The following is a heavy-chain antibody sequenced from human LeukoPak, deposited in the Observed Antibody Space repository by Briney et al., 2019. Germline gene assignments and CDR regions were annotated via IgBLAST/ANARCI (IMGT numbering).Heavy chain of an antibody. D-gene: IGHD2-15*01. CDR1: GFTLSDHN. CDR2: TTNKAHSYTT. J-gene: IGHJ4*02. CDR3: ARAPSGLDY. Sequence: GGSLRLSCAVSGFTLSDHNMDWVRQAPGKGLEWVGRTTNKAHSYTTEYAASVKGRFTISRDDSQNSLYLQMNSLKAEDTAVYYCARAPSGLDYWGQGILVTVSS. V-gene: IGHV3-72*01.